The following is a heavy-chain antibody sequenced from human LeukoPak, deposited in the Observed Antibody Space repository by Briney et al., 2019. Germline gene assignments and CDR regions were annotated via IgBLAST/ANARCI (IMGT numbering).Heavy chain of an antibody. J-gene: IGHJ4*02. Sequence: ASVKVSCKASGGTFSSYAINWVRQATGQGLEWMGWMNPNSGNTGYAQKFQGRVTMTRNTSISTAYMELSSLRSEDTAVYYCARVVDTAMTEFDYWGQGTLVTVSP. V-gene: IGHV1-8*02. CDR2: MNPNSGNT. CDR1: GGTFSSYA. D-gene: IGHD5-18*01. CDR3: ARVVDTAMTEFDY.